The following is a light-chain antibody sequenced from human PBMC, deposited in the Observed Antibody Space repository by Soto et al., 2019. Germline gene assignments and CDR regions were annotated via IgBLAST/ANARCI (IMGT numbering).Light chain of an antibody. V-gene: IGLV2-14*03. CDR1: SSDVGGYKY. CDR2: DVS. Sequence: QSALTQPASVSGSPGQSITISCTGTSSDVGGYKYVSWYQHHPGKDPKLMIYDVSNRPSGVSSRFSGSKSGNTASLTISGLQAEDEADYYCSSYTSSTTLFFGGGTKLTVL. CDR3: SSYTSSTTLF. J-gene: IGLJ2*01.